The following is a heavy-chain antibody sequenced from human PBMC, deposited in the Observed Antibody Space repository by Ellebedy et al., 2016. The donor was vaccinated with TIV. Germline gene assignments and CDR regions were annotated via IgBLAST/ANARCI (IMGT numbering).Heavy chain of an antibody. Sequence: PGGSLRLSCAASGFTFSSYWMSWVRQAPGKGLEWVANIKQDGSEKYYVDSVKGRFTISRDNAKNSLYLQMNSLRAEDTAVYYCARDRTGRYYYDTSGYRLYWYFDLWGRGTLVTVSS. J-gene: IGHJ2*01. D-gene: IGHD3-22*01. CDR2: IKQDGSEK. CDR3: ARDRTGRYYYDTSGYRLYWYFDL. CDR1: GFTFSSYW. V-gene: IGHV3-7*03.